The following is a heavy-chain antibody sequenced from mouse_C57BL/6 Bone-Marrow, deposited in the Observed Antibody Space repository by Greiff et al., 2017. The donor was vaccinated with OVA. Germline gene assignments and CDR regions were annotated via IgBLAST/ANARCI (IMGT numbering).Heavy chain of an antibody. CDR2: ISYDGSN. J-gene: IGHJ2*01. CDR3: AREDYDRDY. CDR1: GYSITSGYY. V-gene: IGHV3-6*01. Sequence: EVKLQESGPGLVKPSQSLSLTCSVTGYSITSGYYWNWIRQFPGNKLEWMGYISYDGSNNYNPSLKNRISITRDTSKNQFFLKLNSVTTEDTATYYCAREDYDRDYWGQGTTLTVSS. D-gene: IGHD2-4*01.